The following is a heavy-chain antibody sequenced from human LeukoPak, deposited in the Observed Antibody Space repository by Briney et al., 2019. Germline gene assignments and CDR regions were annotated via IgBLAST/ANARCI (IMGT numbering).Heavy chain of an antibody. CDR2: IYYSGST. CDR1: GXSISSGGYY. CDR3: ARSRGGPFDY. V-gene: IGHV4-31*03. Sequence: SETLSLTCTVSGXSISSGGYYWSWIRQHPGKGLEWIGYIYYSGSTYYNPSLKSRVTISVDTSKNQFSLKLSSVTAADTAVYYCARSRGGPFDYWGQGTLVTVSS. J-gene: IGHJ4*02.